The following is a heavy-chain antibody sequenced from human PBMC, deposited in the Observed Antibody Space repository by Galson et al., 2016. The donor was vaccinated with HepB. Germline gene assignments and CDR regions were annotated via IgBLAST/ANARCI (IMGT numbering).Heavy chain of an antibody. CDR3: AKDLYGSGTYGLDY. J-gene: IGHJ4*02. CDR2: ISVGGGST. Sequence: SLRLSCAVSGFTFSSYAISWVRQAPGKGLEWVSGISVGGGSTFYADSVKGRFTISRDNSKNTLYLQMNSLRAEDTAQYYCAKDLYGSGTYGLDYWGRGTLVTVSS. D-gene: IGHD3-10*01. V-gene: IGHV3-23*01. CDR1: GFTFSSYA.